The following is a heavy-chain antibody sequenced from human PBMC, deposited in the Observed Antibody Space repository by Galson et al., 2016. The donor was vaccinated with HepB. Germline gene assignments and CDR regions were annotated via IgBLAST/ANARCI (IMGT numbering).Heavy chain of an antibody. J-gene: IGHJ4*02. Sequence: SVKVSCKVSGYGLTELAMHWVRQAPGKGLEWMGHFDPEDGERFYAQKFQGRVTMTADTSADTAYMELSSLRSEDTAIYYCATEDFDYLGQGTLVSVSS. CDR1: GYGLTELA. V-gene: IGHV1-24*01. CDR2: FDPEDGER. D-gene: IGHD3-3*01. CDR3: ATEDFDY.